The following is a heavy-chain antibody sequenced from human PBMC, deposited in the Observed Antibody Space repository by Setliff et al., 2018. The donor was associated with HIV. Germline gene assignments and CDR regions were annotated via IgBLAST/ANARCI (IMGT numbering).Heavy chain of an antibody. J-gene: IGHJ6*03. CDR3: AKGSFDSSGWAHYYYYYMDV. CDR2: INPNNGGT. Sequence: ASVKVSCKASGYTFSGYYMHWVRQAPGQGLEWMGWINPNNGGTNYAQKFRGRVTLTADKSTSTAYMELSSLRSEDTAVYYCAKGSFDSSGWAHYYYYYMDVWGKGTTVTVSS. D-gene: IGHD6-19*01. CDR1: GYTFSGYY. V-gene: IGHV1-2*02.